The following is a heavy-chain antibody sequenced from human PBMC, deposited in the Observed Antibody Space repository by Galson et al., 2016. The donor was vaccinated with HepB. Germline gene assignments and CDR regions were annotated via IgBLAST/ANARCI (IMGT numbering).Heavy chain of an antibody. D-gene: IGHD3-10*01. CDR2: ISYDGSNK. CDR3: AKDGLYYGSGSYGSVDY. J-gene: IGHJ4*02. V-gene: IGHV3-30*18. CDR1: GFRFSSYA. Sequence: LRLSCAASGFRFSSYAMHWVRQAPGKGLEWVAVISYDGSNKYYTDSVQGRFTISRDNSKNTLYLQMNSLRAEDRAVYYCAKDGLYYGSGSYGSVDYWGQGTLVTVSS.